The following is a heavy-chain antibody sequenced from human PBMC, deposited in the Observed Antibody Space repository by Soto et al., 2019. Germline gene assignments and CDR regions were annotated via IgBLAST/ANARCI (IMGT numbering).Heavy chain of an antibody. CDR3: ARSVAQPSSFDY. CDR2: IYYSGST. CDR1: GGAISSYY. Sequence: ETLSLTCTVSGGAISSYYWSWIRQPPGKGLEWIGYIYYSGSTNYNPSLKSRVTISVDTSKNQFSLKLSSVTAADTAVYYCARSVAQPSSFDYWGQGTLVTVSS. D-gene: IGHD6-19*01. J-gene: IGHJ4*02. V-gene: IGHV4-59*01.